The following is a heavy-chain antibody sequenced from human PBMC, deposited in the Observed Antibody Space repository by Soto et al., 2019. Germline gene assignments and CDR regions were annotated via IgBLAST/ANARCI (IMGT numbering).Heavy chain of an antibody. CDR2: IVPVFGTA. CDR1: GGTSNNNA. CDR3: ATLQGSGTYYDDDY. D-gene: IGHD3-10*01. V-gene: IGHV1-69*01. Sequence: QVQLVQSGAEVKKPGSSVKVSCKASGGTSNNNANSWVRQAPGQGFEWMGGIVPVFGTANYAQKFKGRVRITADESTRTLNMELSSLRSEDTAVYYCATLQGSGTYYDDDYWGQGTLVTVSS. J-gene: IGHJ4*02.